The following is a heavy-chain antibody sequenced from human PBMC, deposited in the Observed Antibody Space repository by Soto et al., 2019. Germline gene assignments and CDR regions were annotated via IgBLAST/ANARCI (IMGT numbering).Heavy chain of an antibody. CDR3: ARDDWFDP. CDR2: IYYSGTT. Sequence: PSETLSLTCAVSGYSISSSNWWGWIRQPPGKGLEWIGYIYYSGTTYYNPSLKSRVTMSVDTSKNQFSLKLTSVTAADTAVYYCARDDWFDPWGQGTLVTVSS. CDR1: GYSISSSNW. V-gene: IGHV4-28*03. J-gene: IGHJ5*02.